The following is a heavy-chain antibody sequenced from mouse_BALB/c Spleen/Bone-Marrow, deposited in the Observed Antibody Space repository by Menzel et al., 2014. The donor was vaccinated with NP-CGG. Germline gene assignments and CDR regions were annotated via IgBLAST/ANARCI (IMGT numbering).Heavy chain of an antibody. Sequence: EVKVVESGGGLVKPGGSLKLSCAASGFTFSSYTMSWVRQTPEKRLEWVATISSGGSYTYYPDSVKGRFTISRGNAKNTLYLQMSSLKSEDTAMYYCTRDLYDGYYYYAMDYWGQGTSVTVSS. V-gene: IGHV5-6-4*01. D-gene: IGHD2-3*01. CDR3: TRDLYDGYYYYAMDY. J-gene: IGHJ4*01. CDR1: GFTFSSYT. CDR2: ISSGGSYT.